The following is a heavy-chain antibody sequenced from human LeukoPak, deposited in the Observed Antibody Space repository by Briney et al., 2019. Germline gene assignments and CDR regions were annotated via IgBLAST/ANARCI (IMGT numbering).Heavy chain of an antibody. D-gene: IGHD2-15*01. CDR2: IWYDGSNK. V-gene: IGHV3-33*06. CDR3: AKGNERSGGSCYLCYFDY. Sequence: HTGGSLRLSCAASGFTFSSYGMHWVRQAPGKGLEWVAVIWYDGSNKYYADSVKGRFTISRDNSKNTLYLQMNSLRAEDTAVYYCAKGNERSGGSCYLCYFDYWGQGTLVTVSA. CDR1: GFTFSSYG. J-gene: IGHJ4*02.